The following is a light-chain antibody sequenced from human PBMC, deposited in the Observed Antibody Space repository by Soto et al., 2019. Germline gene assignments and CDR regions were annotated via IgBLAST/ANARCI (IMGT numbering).Light chain of an antibody. J-gene: IGLJ1*01. CDR2: EVS. CDR3: SSYTSSSTSV. CDR1: SSDVGGYNY. V-gene: IGLV2-14*01. Sequence: LTQPASVSGSPGQSITISCTGTSSDVGGYNYVSWYQQHPGKAPKLMIYEVSNRPSGVSNRFSGSKSGNTASLTISGLQAEDEADYYCSSYTSSSTSVFGTGTKVTVL.